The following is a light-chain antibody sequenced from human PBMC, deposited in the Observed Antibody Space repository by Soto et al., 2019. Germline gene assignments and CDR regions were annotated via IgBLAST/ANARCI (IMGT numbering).Light chain of an antibody. CDR2: DTS. J-gene: IGKJ2*01. Sequence: EIVVTQSPATLSVFPGERATLSCRASQSLSSNLAWYQQKPGQAPRLLIYDTSTRATDIPARFSGSGSGTEFTLTISSLQSEDFAVYYCQHYNNWPYTFGQGTKLEI. CDR1: QSLSSN. CDR3: QHYNNWPYT. V-gene: IGKV3-15*01.